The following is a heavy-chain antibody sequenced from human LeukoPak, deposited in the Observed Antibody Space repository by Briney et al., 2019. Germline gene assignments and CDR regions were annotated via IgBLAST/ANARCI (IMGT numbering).Heavy chain of an antibody. CDR2: INPNSGGT. Sequence: ASVKVSCKASGYTFTSYGISWVRQAPGQGLEWMGWINPNSGGTNYAQKFQGRVTMTRDTSISTAYMELSRLRSDDTAVYYCARGSYDILTGSLEVVDYWGQGTLVTVSS. CDR3: ARGSYDILTGSLEVVDY. J-gene: IGHJ4*02. CDR1: GYTFTSYG. D-gene: IGHD3-9*01. V-gene: IGHV1-2*02.